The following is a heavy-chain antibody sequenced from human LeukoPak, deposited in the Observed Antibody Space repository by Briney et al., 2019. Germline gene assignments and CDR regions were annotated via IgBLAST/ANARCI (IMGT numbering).Heavy chain of an antibody. V-gene: IGHV4-4*07. CDR1: GGSISSYY. D-gene: IGHD3-22*01. J-gene: IGHJ4*02. Sequence: PSETLSLTCTVSGGSISSYYWSWIRQPAGKGLEWIGRIYTSGSTNYNPSLKRRVTMSVDTSKNQFSLKLSSVTAADTAVYYCARDAADYYDSSGYLAFDYWGQGTLVTVSS. CDR3: ARDAADYYDSSGYLAFDY. CDR2: IYTSGST.